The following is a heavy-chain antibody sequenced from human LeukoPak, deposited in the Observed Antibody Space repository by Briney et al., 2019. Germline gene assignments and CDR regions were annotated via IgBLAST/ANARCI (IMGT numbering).Heavy chain of an antibody. CDR2: INPSGGST. Sequence: ASVKASCKASGYTFTSYYMHWVRQAPGQGLEWMGIINPSGGSTSYAQKFQGRVTMTRDTSTSTVYMELSSLRSEDTTVYYCARDQGGSSSSTGWFDPWGQGTLVTVSS. V-gene: IGHV1-46*01. CDR3: ARDQGGSSSSTGWFDP. D-gene: IGHD6-6*01. J-gene: IGHJ5*02. CDR1: GYTFTSYY.